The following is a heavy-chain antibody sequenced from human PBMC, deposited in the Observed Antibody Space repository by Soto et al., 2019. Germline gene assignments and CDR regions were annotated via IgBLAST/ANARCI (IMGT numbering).Heavy chain of an antibody. J-gene: IGHJ6*02. V-gene: IGHV1-69*06. D-gene: IGHD6-25*01. CDR1: GGTFASYS. CDR2: IIPLLKTV. CDR3: PRAPVDLSGYMDV. Sequence: QEELVQSGAEVKKPGSSVNVSCKASGGTFASYSITWVRQAPGQRLEWMGEIIPLLKTVNYAQKFQGRVTFTGDRSTSTLYRARSRLRSDDPAVYSGPRAPVDLSGYMDVGAHGTTVPV.